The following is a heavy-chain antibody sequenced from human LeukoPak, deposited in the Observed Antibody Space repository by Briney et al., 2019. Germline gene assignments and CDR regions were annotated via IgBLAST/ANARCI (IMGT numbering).Heavy chain of an antibody. CDR1: GGSINSSIYY. J-gene: IGHJ4*02. D-gene: IGHD3-22*01. Sequence: SETLSLICTVSGGSINSSIYYWGWIRQPPGKGLEWIGNVYFSGTTYYNPSLKSRVTLSVDTSKNQFSLKLNSVTAADTAVYYCARYYYDSSGYSQFDYWGQGTLVTVSS. V-gene: IGHV4-39*01. CDR3: ARYYYDSSGYSQFDY. CDR2: VYFSGTT.